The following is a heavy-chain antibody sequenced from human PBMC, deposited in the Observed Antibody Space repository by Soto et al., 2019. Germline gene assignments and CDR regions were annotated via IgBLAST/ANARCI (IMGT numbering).Heavy chain of an antibody. CDR2: MSYDGTNK. D-gene: IGHD3-10*01. V-gene: IGHV3-30*04. CDR3: ARDSDSGAYYHYDMDV. Sequence: QVQLVESGGGVVQPGRSLRLSCAASGFTFSNYAMHGVRQAPGKGLEGVAVMSYDGTNKYYADSVKGRFTISRDNSKKTLDLQMNSLRGEDTAVYYCARDSDSGAYYHYDMDVWGQGTTVTVSS. CDR1: GFTFSNYA. J-gene: IGHJ6*02.